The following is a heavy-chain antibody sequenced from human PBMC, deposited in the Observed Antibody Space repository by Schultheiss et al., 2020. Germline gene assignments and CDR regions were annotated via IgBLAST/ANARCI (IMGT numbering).Heavy chain of an antibody. CDR1: GFTFSSYA. J-gene: IGHJ6*03. D-gene: IGHD2-2*01. Sequence: GGSLRLSCAASGFTFSSYAMSWVRQAPGKGLEWVSAISGSGGSTYYADSVKGRFTISRDNSKNTLYLQMNSLRAEDTAVYYCAKAVGCSSTSCYATYIDEWGKGTTVTISS. CDR3: AKAVGCSSTSCYATYIDE. CDR2: ISGSGGST. V-gene: IGHV3-23*01.